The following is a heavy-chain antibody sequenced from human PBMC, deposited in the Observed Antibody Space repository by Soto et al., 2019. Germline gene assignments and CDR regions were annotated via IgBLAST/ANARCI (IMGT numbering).Heavy chain of an antibody. CDR3: ARRGGGGWYDYAFDI. D-gene: IGHD6-19*01. CDR1: GGSIIDYY. J-gene: IGHJ3*02. Sequence: SETLSLTCTVSGGSIIDYYWSWIRQPPGKGLEWIGYIYYSGSTNYNPSLESRVTISVDTSRNQFSLKLTSVTAADTAVYYCARRGGGGWYDYAFDIWGQGTMVTVS. CDR2: IYYSGST. V-gene: IGHV4-59*08.